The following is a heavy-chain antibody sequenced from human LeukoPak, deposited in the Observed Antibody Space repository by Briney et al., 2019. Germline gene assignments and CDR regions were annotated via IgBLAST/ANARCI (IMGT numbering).Heavy chain of an antibody. D-gene: IGHD1-26*01. CDR1: GDSVSSNSVT. CDR3: ARDRRESGGFGFDY. V-gene: IGHV6-1*01. CDR2: TYYRSKWYN. J-gene: IGHJ4*02. Sequence: SQTLSLTCAISGDSVSSNSVTWNWIRQSPSRGLEWLGRTYYRSKWYNDYAVSVKSRITINPDTSKNQFSLQLNSVTPEDTAVYYCARDRRESGGFGFDYWGQGTLVTVSS.